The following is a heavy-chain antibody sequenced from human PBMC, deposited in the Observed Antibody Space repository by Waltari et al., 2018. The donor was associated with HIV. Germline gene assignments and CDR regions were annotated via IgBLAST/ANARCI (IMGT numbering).Heavy chain of an antibody. Sequence: QVLLVQSGAAVKKPGASVKVSCKASGYTFISYGITWVRQAPRQGLAWMGWSSAYNFNTKYPQKFQGRVTMTTDTSTNTAYMELRSLRSDDTAVYYCARPHSSIQLWTDRAYYFDYWGQGSLVTVSS. J-gene: IGHJ4*02. V-gene: IGHV1-18*01. CDR3: ARPHSSIQLWTDRAYYFDY. CDR2: SSAYNFNT. D-gene: IGHD5-18*01. CDR1: GYTFISYG.